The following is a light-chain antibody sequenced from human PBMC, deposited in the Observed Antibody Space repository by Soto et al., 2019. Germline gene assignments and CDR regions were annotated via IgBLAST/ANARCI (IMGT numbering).Light chain of an antibody. CDR2: DAS. CDR3: QQRSNWPPT. Sequence: EIVLTQSPATLSLSPGERATLSCRASQSVSTYLAWYQQKPGQAPRLLIYDASNRATGIPARFSGSGSGTDLTLTISSLEPEDVADYYCQQRSNWPPTFGQGTKLEIK. V-gene: IGKV3-11*01. CDR1: QSVSTY. J-gene: IGKJ2*01.